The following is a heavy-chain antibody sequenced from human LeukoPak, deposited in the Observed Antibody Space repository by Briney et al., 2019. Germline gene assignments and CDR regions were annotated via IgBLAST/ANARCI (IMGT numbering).Heavy chain of an antibody. Sequence: EASVKVSCKASGGTFSSYAISWVRQAPGQGLEWMGGIIPIFGTANYAQKFQGRVTITTDESTSTAYMEPSSLRSEDTAVYYCARVSVNYYYMDVWGKGTTVTVSS. V-gene: IGHV1-69*05. CDR3: ARVSVNYYYMDV. CDR1: GGTFSSYA. CDR2: IIPIFGTA. J-gene: IGHJ6*03.